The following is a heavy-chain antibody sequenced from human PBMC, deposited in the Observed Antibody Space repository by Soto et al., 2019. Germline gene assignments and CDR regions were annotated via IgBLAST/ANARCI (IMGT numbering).Heavy chain of an antibody. D-gene: IGHD3-22*01. J-gene: IGHJ4*02. CDR2: ISSGGSYI. CDR3: ARGPLDSSGYYYVAAPFDY. Sequence: EVQLVESGGGLVKPGGSLRLSCATSGFTFTNYIMNWVRQAPGKGLEWVSSISSGGSYIYYADSVKGRFTISRDNAKNSLYLQMNSLRAEDTAVYYCARGPLDSSGYYYVAAPFDYWGQGTLVTVSS. CDR1: GFTFTNYI. V-gene: IGHV3-21*04.